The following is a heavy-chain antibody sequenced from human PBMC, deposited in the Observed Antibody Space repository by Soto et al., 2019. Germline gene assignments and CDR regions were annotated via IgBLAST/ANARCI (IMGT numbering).Heavy chain of an antibody. D-gene: IGHD1-1*01. Sequence: ASVKVSCKASGYTFTSYAMHWVRQAPGQRLEWMGWINAGNGNTKYSQKFQGRVTITRDTSASTAYMELSSLRSEDTAVYYCERGVPPYYFYFRARGTLVPVSS. V-gene: IGHV1-3*01. CDR2: INAGNGNT. J-gene: IGHJ4*02. CDR1: GYTFTSYA. CDR3: ERGVPPYYFYF.